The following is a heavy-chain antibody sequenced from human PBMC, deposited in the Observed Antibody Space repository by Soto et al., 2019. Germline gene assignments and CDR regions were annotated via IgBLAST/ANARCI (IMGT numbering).Heavy chain of an antibody. V-gene: IGHV3-21*01. J-gene: IGHJ3*02. D-gene: IGHD5-12*01. CDR3: ARELRELATEDDFDI. Sequence: GSLRLSCAASGFTFSSYSMNWVRQAPGKGLEWVSSISSISSYIYYADSVKGRFTISRDNDKNSLYPQMNSLRAEDTAVYYCARELRELATEDDFDIWGQGTMVTASS. CDR1: GFTFSSYS. CDR2: ISSISSYI.